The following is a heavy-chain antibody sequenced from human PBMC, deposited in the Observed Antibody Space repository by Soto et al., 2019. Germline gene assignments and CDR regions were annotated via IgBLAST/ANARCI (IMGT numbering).Heavy chain of an antibody. CDR3: ARASTYDSSGYYGYWFDP. Sequence: SVTVSCQASGGTFSSYAIIWVRQAPGQGLEWMGGIIPIFGTANYAQKFQGRVTITADESTSTAYMELSSLRSEDTAVYYCARASTYDSSGYYGYWFDPWGQGTLVTVSS. CDR2: IIPIFGTA. D-gene: IGHD3-22*01. J-gene: IGHJ5*02. CDR1: GGTFSSYA. V-gene: IGHV1-69*13.